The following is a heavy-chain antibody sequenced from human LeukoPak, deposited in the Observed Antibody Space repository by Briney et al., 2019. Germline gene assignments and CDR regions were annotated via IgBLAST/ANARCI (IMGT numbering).Heavy chain of an antibody. Sequence: SETLSLTCTVSGGSISSYYWSWVRQPPGKGLEWIGNTNYSGSTNYNPSLTGRVSTSVDTSKNQFSLKLSSVTTADTAVYYCARGPGGGYSYYFLHVWGKGTTVTVSS. CDR3: ARGPGGGYSYYFLHV. CDR1: GGSISSYY. D-gene: IGHD3-10*01. CDR2: TNYSGST. J-gene: IGHJ6*04. V-gene: IGHV4-59*01.